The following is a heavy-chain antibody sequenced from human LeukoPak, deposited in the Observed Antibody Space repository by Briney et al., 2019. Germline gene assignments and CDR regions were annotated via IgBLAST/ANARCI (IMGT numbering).Heavy chain of an antibody. J-gene: IGHJ5*02. CDR3: AREQMPTVTTGGDWFDP. D-gene: IGHD4-17*01. Sequence: SETLSLTCTVSGGSISSYYWSWIRQPPGKGLEWIGYIYYSGSTNYNPSLKSRVTISVDTSKNQFSLKLSSVTAADTAVYYCAREQMPTVTTGGDWFDPWGQGTLVTVSS. V-gene: IGHV4-59*01. CDR1: GGSISSYY. CDR2: IYYSGST.